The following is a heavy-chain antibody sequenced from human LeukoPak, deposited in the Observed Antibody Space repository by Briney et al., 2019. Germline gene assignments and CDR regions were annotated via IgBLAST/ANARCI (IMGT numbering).Heavy chain of an antibody. CDR2: INHSGST. Sequence: TSETLSLTCAVYGGSFSGYYWGWIRQPPGKGLEWIGEINHSGSTNYNPSLKSRVTISVDTSKNQFSLKLSSVTAADTAVYYCARGGYSYGPGTSRGKNWFDPWGQGTLVTVSS. CDR3: ARGGYSYGPGTSRGKNWFDP. D-gene: IGHD5-18*01. CDR1: GGSFSGYY. V-gene: IGHV4-34*01. J-gene: IGHJ5*02.